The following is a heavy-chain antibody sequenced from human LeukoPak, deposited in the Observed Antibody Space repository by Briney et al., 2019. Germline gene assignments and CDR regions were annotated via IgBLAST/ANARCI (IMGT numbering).Heavy chain of an antibody. D-gene: IGHD2-15*01. J-gene: IGHJ4*02. Sequence: GGSLRLSCAASGFTFDTYAMTWVRQAPGKGLEWVSSISSGGTYIYYAESLRGRSTISRDNTKNFLYLQLSTLRVEDTAVYYCARDRPTGRSRGVVVQWGRGTLVTVSS. V-gene: IGHV3-21*01. CDR2: ISSGGTYI. CDR3: ARDRPTGRSRGVVVQ. CDR1: GFTFDTYA.